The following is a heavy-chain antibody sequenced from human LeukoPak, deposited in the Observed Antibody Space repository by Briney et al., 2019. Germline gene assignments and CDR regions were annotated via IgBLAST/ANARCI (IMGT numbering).Heavy chain of an antibody. J-gene: IGHJ6*02. CDR2: IYYSGNT. CDR1: GGSISSRDNY. Sequence: SETLSLTCTVSGGSISSRDNYWGWFRQPPGKGLEWIGSIYYSGNTYYNPSLESRVTISVDTSKNQFSLKVSSATAADTAVYYCARQDTLSHYYVMDVWGQGTTVTVSS. D-gene: IGHD3-16*01. CDR3: ARQDTLSHYYVMDV. V-gene: IGHV4-39*01.